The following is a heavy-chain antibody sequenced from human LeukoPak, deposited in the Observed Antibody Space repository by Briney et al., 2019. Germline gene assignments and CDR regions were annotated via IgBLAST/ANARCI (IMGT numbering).Heavy chain of an antibody. D-gene: IGHD2-15*01. CDR3: ARKNYCGGGSCYSRGWFDP. Sequence: ASVKVSCKASEYTFTSYDINWVRQATGQGLEWVGWMNPDSGNTVYAQKFQGRVTMTRDTSISTAYMELSSLRSEDTAMYYCARKNYCGGGSCYSRGWFDPWGQGTLVTVSS. J-gene: IGHJ5*02. V-gene: IGHV1-8*01. CDR2: MNPDSGNT. CDR1: EYTFTSYD.